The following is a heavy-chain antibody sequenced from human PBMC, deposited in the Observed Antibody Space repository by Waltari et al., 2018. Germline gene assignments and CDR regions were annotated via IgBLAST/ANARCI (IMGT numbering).Heavy chain of an antibody. J-gene: IGHJ5*02. CDR3: ARDRSWSGSQLFDP. D-gene: IGHD3-3*01. Sequence: QVQLVESGGGVVQPGRSLRLSCAASGFTFSSYAMHWARQAPGKGLEWVAVISYDGSNKYYADSVKGRFTISRDNSKNTLYLQMNSLRAEDTAVYYCARDRSWSGSQLFDPWGQGTLVTVSS. CDR2: ISYDGSNK. V-gene: IGHV3-30-3*01. CDR1: GFTFSSYA.